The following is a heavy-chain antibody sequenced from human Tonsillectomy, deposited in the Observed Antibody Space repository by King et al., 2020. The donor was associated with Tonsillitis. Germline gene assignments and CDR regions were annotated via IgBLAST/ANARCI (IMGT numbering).Heavy chain of an antibody. J-gene: IGHJ3*01. D-gene: IGHD3-22*01. V-gene: IGHV1-69*01. Sequence: VQLVESGAEVKKPGSSVKVSCKASGGTFSSYALSWVRQTPGQGLGWMGGIIPIFGTANYAQKFKGRVTITADESTSTAYMGLSSLTSEDTDVYYCARDYRDYYDSSGFQGAFDFWGQGTMVTVSS. CDR1: GGTFSSYA. CDR3: ARDYRDYYDSSGFQGAFDF. CDR2: IIPIFGTA.